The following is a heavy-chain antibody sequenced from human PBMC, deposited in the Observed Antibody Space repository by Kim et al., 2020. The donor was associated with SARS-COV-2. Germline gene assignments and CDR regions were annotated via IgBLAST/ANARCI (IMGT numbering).Heavy chain of an antibody. J-gene: IGHJ4*02. V-gene: IGHV3-64D*06. D-gene: IGHD1-20*01. CDR2: ISSNGGST. Sequence: GGSLRLSCSASGFTFSSYSMHWVRQAPGKGLEYVSAISSNGGSTYYAASVKGRFTISRDKSKNTLYLRMSSLGAEDTAVYYCVKGVGYRYNWNDGIDYWGQGTLVTVSS. CDR1: GFTFSSYS. CDR3: VKGVGYRYNWNDGIDY.